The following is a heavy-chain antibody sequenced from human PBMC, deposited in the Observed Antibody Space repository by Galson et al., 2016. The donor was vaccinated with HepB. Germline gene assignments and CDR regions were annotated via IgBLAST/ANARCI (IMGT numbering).Heavy chain of an antibody. Sequence: SLRLSCAASGFTFSNYYMSWIRQAPGKGLEWLSYISTSGSATHYADSVKGRFTISRDNAKNSLYLQMNSLRAEDTAVYYCARTPLLWFGESRYYSGMHVWGQGTLVTVSS. CDR2: ISTSGSAT. D-gene: IGHD3-10*01. CDR3: ARTPLLWFGESRYYSGMHV. J-gene: IGHJ4*02. CDR1: GFTFSNYY. V-gene: IGHV3-11*04.